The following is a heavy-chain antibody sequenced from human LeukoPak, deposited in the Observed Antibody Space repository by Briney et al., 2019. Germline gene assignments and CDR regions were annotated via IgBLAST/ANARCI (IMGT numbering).Heavy chain of an antibody. CDR1: GFTFSSYA. D-gene: IGHD4-17*01. J-gene: IGHJ2*01. CDR2: ISGSGGST. CDR3: AKDYGDSYWDFDL. Sequence: GGSLRLSCAASGFTFSSYAMSWVRQAPGKGLEWVSAISGSGGSTYYAYSVKGRFTISRDNSKNTLYLQLNILRAEDTAVYYCAKDYGDSYWDFDLWGRGTLVTVA. V-gene: IGHV3-23*01.